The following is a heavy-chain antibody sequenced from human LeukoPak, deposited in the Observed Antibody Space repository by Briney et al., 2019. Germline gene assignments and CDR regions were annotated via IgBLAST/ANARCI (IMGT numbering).Heavy chain of an antibody. J-gene: IGHJ4*02. CDR2: IYTSGST. D-gene: IGHD3-22*01. CDR3: ARDSSGYYYGRYFDY. V-gene: IGHV4-4*07. Sequence: SETLSLTCTVSGGSISSYYWSWIRQPAGKGLEWIGRIYTSGSTNYNPSLKSRVTMSVDTSKNQSSLKLSSVTAADTAVYYCARDSSGYYYGRYFDYWGQGTLVTVSS. CDR1: GGSISSYY.